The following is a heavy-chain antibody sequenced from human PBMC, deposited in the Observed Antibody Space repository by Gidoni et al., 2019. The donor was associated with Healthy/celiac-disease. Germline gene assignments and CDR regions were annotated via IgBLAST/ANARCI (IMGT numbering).Heavy chain of an antibody. J-gene: IGHJ6*02. Sequence: WSWIRQPPGKGLEWIGEINHSGSTNYNPSLKSRVTISVDTSKNQFSLKLSSVTAADTAVYYCARRGLLAAVPHYYYYGMDVWGQGTTVTVSS. V-gene: IGHV4-34*01. D-gene: IGHD6-13*01. CDR3: ARRGLLAAVPHYYYYGMDV. CDR2: INHSGST.